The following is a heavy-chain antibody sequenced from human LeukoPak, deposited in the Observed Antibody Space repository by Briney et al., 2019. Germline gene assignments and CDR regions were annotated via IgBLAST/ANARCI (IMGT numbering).Heavy chain of an antibody. CDR1: GFIFSSYA. Sequence: GGSLILSCAASGFIFSSYAMSWVRQAPGKGLEWVSVISGSGGSIYYADSVKGRFTISRDNPKNTLYLQMNNLRAEDTAVYYCAKGRGFYDGSGNDYWGQGTLVTVSS. CDR3: AKGRGFYDGSGNDY. V-gene: IGHV3-23*01. CDR2: ISGSGGSI. J-gene: IGHJ4*02. D-gene: IGHD3-22*01.